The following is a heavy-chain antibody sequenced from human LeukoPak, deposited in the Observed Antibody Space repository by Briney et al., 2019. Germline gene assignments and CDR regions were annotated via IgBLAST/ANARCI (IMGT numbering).Heavy chain of an antibody. D-gene: IGHD1-26*01. CDR2: IKQDGSEK. CDR1: GFTFSSYW. J-gene: IGHJ6*03. Sequence: GGPLRLSCAASGFTFSSYWMSWLRQARGKGLEWVANIKQDGSEKYYVDSVKGRFTISRDNAKTSLYLQMNSLRAEDTAVYYCARGSGNYYYYYMDVWGKEATVTISS. V-gene: IGHV3-7*01. CDR3: ARGSGNYYYYYMDV.